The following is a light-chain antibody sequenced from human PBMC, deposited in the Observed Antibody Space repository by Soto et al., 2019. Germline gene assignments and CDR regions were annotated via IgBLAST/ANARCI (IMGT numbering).Light chain of an antibody. CDR1: SSNIGNNA. CDR2: YDD. V-gene: IGLV1-36*01. CDR3: AAWDDSLSGYV. J-gene: IGLJ1*01. Sequence: QAVVTQPPSVSEAPRQRVTISCSGSSSNIGNNAVSWYQQLPGKAPKLLIYYDDLLPSGVSVRFSGSKSGTSASMAISGLQSEDEADYYCAAWDDSLSGYVFGTGTKLTVL.